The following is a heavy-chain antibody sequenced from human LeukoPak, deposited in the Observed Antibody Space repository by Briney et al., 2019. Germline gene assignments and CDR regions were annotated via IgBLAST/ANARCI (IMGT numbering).Heavy chain of an antibody. V-gene: IGHV3-23*01. CDR3: AKDHVTTVTTGYFDY. Sequence: PGGSLRLSCAPSGFTFSSYAMSWVPQAPGKGLEWVSAISGSGGSTYYADSVKGRFTIYRDNSKNTLYLQMNSLRAEDTAVYYCAKDHVTTVTTGYFDYWGQGTLVTVSS. J-gene: IGHJ4*02. CDR2: ISGSGGST. D-gene: IGHD4-17*01. CDR1: GFTFSSYA.